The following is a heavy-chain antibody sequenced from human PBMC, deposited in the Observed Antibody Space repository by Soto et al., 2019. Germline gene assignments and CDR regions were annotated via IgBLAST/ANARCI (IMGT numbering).Heavy chain of an antibody. V-gene: IGHV4-61*01. J-gene: IGHJ3*02. CDR3: ARWGHPAVKAYDI. D-gene: IGHD2-21*01. CDR2: IHYTGDS. Sequence: PSETLSLTCTVSGGSVSSGSYYWSWIRQPPGKGLEWIGYIHYTGDSKYNPSLKSRVTMSVDTSKNQSSLKMTSVTAADTAVYYCARWGHPAVKAYDIWGQGAMVTVSS. CDR1: GGSVSSGSYY.